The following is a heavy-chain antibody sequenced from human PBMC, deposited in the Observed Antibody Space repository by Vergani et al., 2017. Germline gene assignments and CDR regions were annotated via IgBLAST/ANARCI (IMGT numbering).Heavy chain of an antibody. D-gene: IGHD3-22*01. V-gene: IGHV3-21*01. Sequence: EVQLVESGGGLVKPGGSLRLSCAASGFTFSSSSMNWVRQAPGKGLEWVSSISSSSSYIYYADSVKGRFTISRDNAKNSLYLQMNSLRAEDTAVYYCARDRGKGYRGLVNKYYDSSGYYYTPLDYWGQGTLVTVSS. CDR2: ISSSSSYI. J-gene: IGHJ4*02. CDR3: ARDRGKGYRGLVNKYYDSSGYYYTPLDY. CDR1: GFTFSSSS.